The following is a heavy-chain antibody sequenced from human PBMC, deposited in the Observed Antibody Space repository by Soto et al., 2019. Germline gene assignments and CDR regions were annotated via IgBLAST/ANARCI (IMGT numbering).Heavy chain of an antibody. V-gene: IGHV1-18*04. Sequence: QVQLVQSGAEVKKPGASVKVSCKASGYTFTSYGISWVRQAPGQGLEWMGWISAYNGNTNYAQTLQGRVTMTTDTSTSTAYMELRSLRSDDTAVYYCARDLPLLWFGELPYFNYWGQGTLVTVSS. CDR2: ISAYNGNT. CDR1: GYTFTSYG. CDR3: ARDLPLLWFGELPYFNY. D-gene: IGHD3-10*01. J-gene: IGHJ4*02.